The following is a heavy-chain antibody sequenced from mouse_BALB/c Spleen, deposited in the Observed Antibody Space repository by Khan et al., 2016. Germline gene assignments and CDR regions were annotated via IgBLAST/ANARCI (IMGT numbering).Heavy chain of an antibody. Sequence: EVQLQESGTVLARPGASVKMSCKASGYTFTSYWMHWVKQRPGQGLEWIGAIYPGNSDTSYNQKFKGKAKLTAVTSTSTAYMELSSLTNEDSAVYYCTRVITTGLAGFAYWGQGTRVTVSA. D-gene: IGHD2-4*01. CDR2: IYPGNSDT. J-gene: IGHJ3*01. CDR1: GYTFTSYW. V-gene: IGHV1-5*01. CDR3: TRVITTGLAGFAY.